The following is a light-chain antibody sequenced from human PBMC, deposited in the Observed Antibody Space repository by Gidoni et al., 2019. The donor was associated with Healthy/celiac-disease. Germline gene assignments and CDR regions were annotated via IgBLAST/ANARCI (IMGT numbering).Light chain of an antibody. CDR3: QQYGSSPLWT. CDR1: QIVSSSY. V-gene: IGKV3-20*01. CDR2: GAS. J-gene: IGKJ1*01. Sequence: ELVLTQSPGTLSLSPGERATLSCRASQIVSSSYLAWYQQKPGQAPRLLIYGASSRATGIPDRFSGSGSGTDFTLTISRLEPEDFAVYYCQQYGSSPLWTFGQGTKVEIK.